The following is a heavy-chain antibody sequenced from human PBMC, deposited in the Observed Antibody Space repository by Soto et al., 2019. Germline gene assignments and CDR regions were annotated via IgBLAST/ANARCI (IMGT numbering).Heavy chain of an antibody. J-gene: IGHJ2*01. CDR2: IDPSDSYT. V-gene: IGHV5-10-1*01. Sequence: EVQLVQSGAEVKKPGESLRISCKGSGYSFTSHWISWVRQMPGKGLEWMGRIDPSDSYTSYSPSFQGHVTISADKSISTVYLQWSSLKASDTATYYCARGDTALSYWYFDLWGHGTLVTVSS. D-gene: IGHD5-18*01. CDR1: GYSFTSHW. CDR3: ARGDTALSYWYFDL.